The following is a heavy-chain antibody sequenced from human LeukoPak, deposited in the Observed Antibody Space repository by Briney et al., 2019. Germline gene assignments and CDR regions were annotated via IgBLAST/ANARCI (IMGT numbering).Heavy chain of an antibody. CDR1: GYTFTSYG. CDR2: ISAYNGNT. CDR3: ARKSREYDILTGYYLEWSPIDY. V-gene: IGHV1-18*01. Sequence: ASVKVSCKASGYTFTSYGISWVRQAPGQGLEWMGWISAYNGNTNYAQKLQGRVTMTTDTSTSTAYMELRSLRSDDTAVYYCARKSREYDILTGYYLEWSPIDYWGQGTLVTVSS. D-gene: IGHD3-9*01. J-gene: IGHJ4*02.